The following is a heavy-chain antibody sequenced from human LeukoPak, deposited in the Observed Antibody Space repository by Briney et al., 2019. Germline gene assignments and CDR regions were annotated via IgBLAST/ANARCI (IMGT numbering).Heavy chain of an antibody. CDR2: TNPNTGAT. D-gene: IGHD5-24*01. CDR1: GGTFSSYA. V-gene: IGHV1-2*02. Sequence: ASVKVSCKASGGTFSSYAISWLRQAPGQGLEWMGWTNPNTGATNYAQKFQGRVTMTRDTSISTAYMDLSRLTSDDTAVYYCARGAEYAMPTIYFDYWGQGTLVTVSS. CDR3: ARGAEYAMPTIYFDY. J-gene: IGHJ4*02.